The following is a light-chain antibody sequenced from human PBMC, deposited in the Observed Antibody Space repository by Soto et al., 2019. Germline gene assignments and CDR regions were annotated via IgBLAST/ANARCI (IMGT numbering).Light chain of an antibody. CDR3: QQYYSTPLT. J-gene: IGKJ4*01. CDR1: QSVLYSSNNKNY. V-gene: IGKV4-1*01. Sequence: DIVMTQSPDSLAVSLGERATINCKSSQSVLYSSNNKNYLAWYQQKPGQPPKLLIYWASTRESGVPDRFSGSGSGTDFTLTISSMQAEDAPVYYCQQYYSTPLTFGGGTKVDIK. CDR2: WAS.